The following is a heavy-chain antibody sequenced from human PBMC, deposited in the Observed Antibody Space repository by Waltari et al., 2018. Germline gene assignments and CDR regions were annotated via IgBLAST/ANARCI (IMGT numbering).Heavy chain of an antibody. CDR2: ISPTXVT. J-gene: IGHJ6*02. V-gene: IGHV4-34*02. D-gene: IGHD3-16*01. Sequence: QLQQWGXGLXXPSXTLXLNCXVSAESFSAYYWSWLRQTPGKGLEGIGEISPTXVTNYNPSRXSRATIFVDASRNQISLXXSSVTAADXAXYYXARLIKLNYHYXMDVWGXGTTVAXSS. CDR1: AESFSAYY. CDR3: ARLIKLNYHYXMDV.